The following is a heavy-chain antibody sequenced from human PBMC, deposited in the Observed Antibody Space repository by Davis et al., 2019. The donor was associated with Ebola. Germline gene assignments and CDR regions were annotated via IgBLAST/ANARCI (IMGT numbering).Heavy chain of an antibody. D-gene: IGHD5-12*01. CDR1: VNTLPSFW. CDR2: IYPADSDT. CDR3: ARLGESGYGALRY. J-gene: IGHJ4*02. V-gene: IGHV5-51*01. Sequence: GESLKISCKHSVNTLPSFWIGWVRQMPGKGLEWMGIIYPADSDTRYSPSFEGQVTISGDKSLNTAYLQWNSLKASDTAIYFCARLGESGYGALRYWGQGTLVTVSS.